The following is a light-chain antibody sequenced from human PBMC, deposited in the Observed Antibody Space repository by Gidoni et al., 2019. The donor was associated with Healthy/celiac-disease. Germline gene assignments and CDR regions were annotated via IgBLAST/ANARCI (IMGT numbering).Light chain of an antibody. J-gene: IGKJ2*01. CDR1: QSISSS. CDR2: KAS. V-gene: IGKV1-5*03. Sequence: DIRMTQSPSTLSASVEDRVTITCRASQSISSSLAWYQQKPGNAPNLLIYKASTLERWVPSRFSGSGSGTEFTLTITSLQPDDFATYYCKQYTSFPVTFGQGTKLEI. CDR3: KQYTSFPVT.